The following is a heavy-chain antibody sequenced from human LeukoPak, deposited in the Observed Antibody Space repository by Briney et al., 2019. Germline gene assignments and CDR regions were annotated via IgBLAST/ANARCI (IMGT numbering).Heavy chain of an antibody. V-gene: IGHV1-2*02. J-gene: IGHJ4*02. CDR3: ARGPAGTHYYYPDY. CDR1: GYTFTGYY. CDR2: INPNSGGT. Sequence: ASVKVSCKASGYTFTGYYMHWVRQAPGQGLEWMGWINPNSGGTNYAQKFQGRVTTTRDTSISTAYMELSRLRSDDTAVYYCARGPAGTHYYYPDYWGQGTLVTVSS. D-gene: IGHD1-26*01.